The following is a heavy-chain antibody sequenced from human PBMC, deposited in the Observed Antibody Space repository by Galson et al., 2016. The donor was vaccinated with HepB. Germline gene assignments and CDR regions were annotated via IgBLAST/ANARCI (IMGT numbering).Heavy chain of an antibody. J-gene: IGHJ4*02. V-gene: IGHV3-23*01. Sequence: SLRLSCAASGFSFSTYAMTWVRQAPGKGLEWVSGISGSGGSTYYVDSVKGRFTISRDNSKNTLYLQLNSLRAADTAIYYCAKDAILGCGRDCYVDYWGQGTLVTVSS. D-gene: IGHD2-21*02. CDR1: GFSFSTYA. CDR3: AKDAILGCGRDCYVDY. CDR2: ISGSGGST.